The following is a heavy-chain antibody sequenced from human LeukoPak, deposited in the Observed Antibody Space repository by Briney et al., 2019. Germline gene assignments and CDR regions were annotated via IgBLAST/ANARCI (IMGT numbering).Heavy chain of an antibody. CDR1: GGFISNYY. CDR3: AKRRGYSYGFDY. D-gene: IGHD5-18*01. Sequence: SETLSLTCTVSGGFISNYYWSWIRQPAGKVLEWIGRIYTSGSTNYNSSLKSRVTMSVDTSKNQFSLKLSSVTAADTAVYYCAKRRGYSYGFDYWGQGTLVTVSS. V-gene: IGHV4-4*07. CDR2: IYTSGST. J-gene: IGHJ4*02.